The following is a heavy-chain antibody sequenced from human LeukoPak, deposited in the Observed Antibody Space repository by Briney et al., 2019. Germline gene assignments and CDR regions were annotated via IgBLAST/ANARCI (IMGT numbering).Heavy chain of an antibody. V-gene: IGHV3-74*01. D-gene: IGHD3-22*01. Sequence: PGGSLRLSCAASGFTFSSYWMHWVRQAPGKGLVWVSRINPDGSNTRYADSVKGRFTISRDNAKNTLYLQMNSLRAEDTSIYYCVREDSSGYHLPLFDYWGQGTLVTVSS. CDR3: VREDSSGYHLPLFDY. CDR2: INPDGSNT. J-gene: IGHJ4*02. CDR1: GFTFSSYW.